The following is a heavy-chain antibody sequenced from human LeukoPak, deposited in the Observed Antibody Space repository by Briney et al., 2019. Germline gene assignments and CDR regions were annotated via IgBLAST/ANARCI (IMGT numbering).Heavy chain of an antibody. Sequence: PSETLSLTCAVYGGSFSDYYWSWVRQPPGKGLEWIGEINHSGSTNYNPSLKSRVTISVDTSKNQFSLKLSSVTAADTAVYYCARGPRITMVRGAYYQYGMDVWGQGTTVTVSS. V-gene: IGHV4-34*01. J-gene: IGHJ6*02. CDR2: INHSGST. D-gene: IGHD3-10*01. CDR3: ARGPRITMVRGAYYQYGMDV. CDR1: GGSFSDYY.